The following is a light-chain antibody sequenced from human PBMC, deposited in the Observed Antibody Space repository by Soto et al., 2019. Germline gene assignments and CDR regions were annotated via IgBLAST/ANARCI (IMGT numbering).Light chain of an antibody. CDR1: QTISSSF. J-gene: IGKJ3*01. CDR3: QQYNSYV. V-gene: IGKV3-20*01. Sequence: TQYPSTLSGSVGDSVTITCRASQTISSSFVAWYQQKPGQAPRLLIYGASSRATGIPDRFSGSGSGTDFTLTISRLEPEDFATYYCQQYNSYVFGPGTKVDIK. CDR2: GAS.